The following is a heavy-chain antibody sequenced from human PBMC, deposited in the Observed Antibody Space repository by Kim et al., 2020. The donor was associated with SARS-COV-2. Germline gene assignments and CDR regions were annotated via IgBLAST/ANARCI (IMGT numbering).Heavy chain of an antibody. D-gene: IGHD3-3*02. CDR3: AKSSNFSGGGLVVWGYW. J-gene: IGHJ2*01. CDR1: GFTFSSYS. CDR2: INDSGGGR. Sequence: GGSLRLSCAASGFTFSSYSMSWVRQVPGKGLEWVSDINDSGGGRYYADSLRGRFTISIDNSKNSLSLQMNSLRAEDTAVYYCAKSSNFSGGGLVVWGYW. V-gene: IGHV3-23*01.